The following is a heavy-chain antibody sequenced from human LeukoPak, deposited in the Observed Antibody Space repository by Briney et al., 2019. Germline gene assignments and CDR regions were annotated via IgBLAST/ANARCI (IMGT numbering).Heavy chain of an antibody. CDR2: IYPDDSDT. CDR3: VRREYSSSSFHFDT. Sequence: GESLKISCKGSGYTFTNYWIGWVRQLPGEGLEWMGIIYPDDSDTRYRPPFQGHVTISADKSISTAYLQWSSLKSSDTAMYYCVRREYSSSSFHFDTWGQGTLLIVSS. V-gene: IGHV5-51*01. D-gene: IGHD6-6*01. CDR1: GYTFTNYW. J-gene: IGHJ4*02.